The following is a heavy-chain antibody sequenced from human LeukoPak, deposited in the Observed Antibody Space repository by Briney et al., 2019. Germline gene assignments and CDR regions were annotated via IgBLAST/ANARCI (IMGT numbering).Heavy chain of an antibody. CDR3: ARGLYPDYYVSSGSSPPEH. D-gene: IGHD3-22*01. CDR1: GFTFSSYS. Sequence: GGSLRLSCAASGFTFSSYSMNWVRRAPGKGLEWVSSISSSGSYIYYADSMQGRFTISRDNPKNSLFLQMNSLRAEDTAVYYCARGLYPDYYVSSGSSPPEHWGQGTLVTVSS. J-gene: IGHJ1*01. V-gene: IGHV3-21*01. CDR2: ISSSGSYI.